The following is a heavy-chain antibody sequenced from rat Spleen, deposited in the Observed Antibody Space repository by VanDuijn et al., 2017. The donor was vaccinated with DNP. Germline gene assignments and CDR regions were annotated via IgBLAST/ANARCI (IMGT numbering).Heavy chain of an antibody. D-gene: IGHD4-3*01. CDR2: ISYDGSTT. CDR3: ARLSSGYYFDY. J-gene: IGHJ2*01. CDR1: GFTFSDYY. Sequence: EVQLVESGGGLVQPGRPLKLYCAASGFTFSDYYMAWVRQAPTKGLEWVASISYDGSTTYYRDSVKGRFTISRDNAKSTLYLQMDSLRSEDTATYYCARLSSGYYFDYWGQGVMVTVSS. V-gene: IGHV5-7*01.